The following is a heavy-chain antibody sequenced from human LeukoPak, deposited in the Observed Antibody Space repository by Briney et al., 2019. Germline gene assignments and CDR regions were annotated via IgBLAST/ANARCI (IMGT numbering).Heavy chain of an antibody. CDR1: GYTFTSYA. J-gene: IGHJ4*02. CDR3: ARVLLDYGDYVDY. D-gene: IGHD4-17*01. V-gene: IGHV1-69*04. CDR2: IIPILGIA. Sequence: ASVKVSCKASGYTFTSYAISWVRQAPGQGLEWMGRIIPILGIANYAQKFQGRVTITADKSTSTAYMELSSLRSEDTAVYYCARVLLDYGDYVDYWGQGTLVTVSS.